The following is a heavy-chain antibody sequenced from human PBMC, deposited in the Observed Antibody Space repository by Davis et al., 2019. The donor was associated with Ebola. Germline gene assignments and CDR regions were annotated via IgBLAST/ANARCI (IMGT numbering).Heavy chain of an antibody. V-gene: IGHV1-2*02. CDR1: GYTFIAYY. CDR3: ARELHGGEFNF. J-gene: IGHJ4*02. CDR2: IGPKSGGG. Sequence: ASVKVSCKASGYTFIAYYIHWVRQAPGQGLEWMGWIGPKSGGGNYAPKFQGRVTMTTDTSISTAYMDLSSLKSDDTAVFYCARELHGGEFNFWGQGTLVTVSS. D-gene: IGHD3-16*01.